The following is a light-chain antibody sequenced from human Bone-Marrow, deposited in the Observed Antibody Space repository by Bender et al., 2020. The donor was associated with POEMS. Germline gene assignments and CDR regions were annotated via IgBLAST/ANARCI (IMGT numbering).Light chain of an antibody. Sequence: SYVVTQPPSMSLAPGKTAMIPCGGDNIGSRSVHWYQQKPGQAPVMVIYRDNNRPSGIPERISGSNSGDTATLTISRAQAGDEADYYCQVWDSSTDVVFGGGTKLTVL. CDR3: QVWDSSTDVV. V-gene: IGLV3-9*01. CDR1: NIGSRS. CDR2: RDN. J-gene: IGLJ2*01.